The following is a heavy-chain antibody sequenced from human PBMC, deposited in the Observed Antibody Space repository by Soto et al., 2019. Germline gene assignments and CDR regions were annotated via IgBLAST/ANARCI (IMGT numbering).Heavy chain of an antibody. Sequence: QVQLVQSGAEVKKPGSSVKVSCKTSGGTFSSYAITWVRQAPGQGLEWMGGIIPIFGTANYAQKFQGRVTITADESTSTAYMELSSLRPEDTAVYYCARGRDSTGYYQYYLDYWGQGTLVSVSS. V-gene: IGHV1-69*12. CDR1: GGTFSSYA. D-gene: IGHD3-22*01. CDR2: IIPIFGTA. J-gene: IGHJ4*02. CDR3: ARGRDSTGYYQYYLDY.